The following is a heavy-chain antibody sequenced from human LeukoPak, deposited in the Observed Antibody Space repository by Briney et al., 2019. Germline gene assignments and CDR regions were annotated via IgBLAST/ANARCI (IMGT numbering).Heavy chain of an antibody. V-gene: IGHV3-11*06. CDR3: ARGGVRIAVAGTKLGYGMDV. J-gene: IGHJ6*02. CDR1: GGSFSDYY. Sequence: LSLTCAVYGGSFSDYYMSWIRQAPGKGLEWVSYISSSSSYIYYADSVKGRFTISRDNAKNSLYLQMNSLRAEDTAVYYCARGGVRIAVAGTKLGYGMDVWGQGTTVTVSS. CDR2: ISSSSSYI. D-gene: IGHD6-19*01.